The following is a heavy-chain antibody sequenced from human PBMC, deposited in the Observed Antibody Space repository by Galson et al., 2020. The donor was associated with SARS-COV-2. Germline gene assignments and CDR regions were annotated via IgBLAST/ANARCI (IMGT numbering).Heavy chain of an antibody. Sequence: GESLKISSAASGFIFSNDAMHWFRQAPGKGLEWVAVIWYDGSTKFYVDSVKGRFTISRDNSKNTLYLQMNSLRAEDTAVYYCGGEGGSGIRAAALDYWGQGTLVTVS. CDR1: GFIFSNDA. D-gene: IGHD6-13*01. CDR2: IWYDGSTK. V-gene: IGHV3-33*01. CDR3: GGEGGSGIRAAALDY. J-gene: IGHJ4*02.